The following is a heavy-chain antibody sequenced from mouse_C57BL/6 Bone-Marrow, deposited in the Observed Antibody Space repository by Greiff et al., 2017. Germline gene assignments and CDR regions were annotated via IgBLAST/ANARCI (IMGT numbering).Heavy chain of an antibody. D-gene: IGHD1-1*01. CDR1: GYTFTSYW. Sequence: VQLQQPGAELVKPGASVKLSCKASGYTFTSYWMHWVKQRPGQGLEWIGMIHPNSGSTNYNEKFKSKATLTVDKSSSTAYMQLSSLTSEDSAVYYCSRYYYGSAAWFAYCGQGTLATVSA. J-gene: IGHJ3*01. CDR2: IHPNSGST. V-gene: IGHV1-64*01. CDR3: SRYYYGSAAWFAY.